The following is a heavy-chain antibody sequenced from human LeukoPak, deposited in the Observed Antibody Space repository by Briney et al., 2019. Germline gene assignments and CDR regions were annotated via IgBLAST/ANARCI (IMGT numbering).Heavy chain of an antibody. D-gene: IGHD1-26*01. V-gene: IGHV3-23*01. Sequence: GGSLRLSYAPSGFTLRDSAIPGVRQAPARGREWVSLISFSGENKYYRDSVKGRFTVSRDKSKDTLYLQMNSLRAEDTAIYHCAKDIEISTWGLGTMVTVSS. CDR2: ISFSGENK. J-gene: IGHJ3*01. CDR1: GFTLRDSA. CDR3: AKDIEIST.